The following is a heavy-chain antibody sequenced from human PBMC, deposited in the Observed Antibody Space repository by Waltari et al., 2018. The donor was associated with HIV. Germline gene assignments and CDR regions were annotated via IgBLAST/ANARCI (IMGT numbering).Heavy chain of an antibody. CDR1: GYTLTDFS. CDR3: ATESWLAVIKVGAFDI. CDR2: FDPEDGET. J-gene: IGHJ3*02. V-gene: IGHV1-24*01. Sequence: QVQLVQSGAEVKNPGASVKVSCKVSGYTLTDFSMHWVRLAPGKGLEWMGGFDPEDGETIYAQKFQGRVTMTEDTSTDTAYMELSSLRSEDTAVYYCATESWLAVIKVGAFDIWGQGTMVTVSS. D-gene: IGHD3-22*01.